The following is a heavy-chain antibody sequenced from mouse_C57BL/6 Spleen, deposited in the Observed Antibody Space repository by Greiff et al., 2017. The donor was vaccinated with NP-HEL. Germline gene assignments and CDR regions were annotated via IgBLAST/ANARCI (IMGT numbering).Heavy chain of an antibody. J-gene: IGHJ4*01. D-gene: IGHD2-4*01. V-gene: IGHV5-4*03. CDR2: ISDGGSYT. Sequence: EVMLVESGGGLVKPGGSLKLSCAASGFTFSSYAMSWVRQTPEKRLEWVATISDGGSYTYYPDNVKGRFTISRDKAKNKLYLQMSHLKSEDSAMYYCARASDYLLAMDYWGKGTSVTVSS. CDR1: GFTFSSYA. CDR3: ARASDYLLAMDY.